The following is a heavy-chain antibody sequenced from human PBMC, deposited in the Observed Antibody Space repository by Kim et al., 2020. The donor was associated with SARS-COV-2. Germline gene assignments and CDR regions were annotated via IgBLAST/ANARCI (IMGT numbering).Heavy chain of an antibody. CDR3: VKGISAIMNFGMDV. V-gene: IGHV3-23*01. J-gene: IGHJ6*02. D-gene: IGHD1-7*01. Sequence: GGSLRLSCSASGFTFSSYSMAWVRQAPGKGLEWVSSPNGDSQHNHYADSVEGRFTISRDNSKNPLYMEMNSLSAEDTATYYCVKGISAIMNFGMDVWGQG. CDR2: PNGDSQHN. CDR1: GFTFSSYS.